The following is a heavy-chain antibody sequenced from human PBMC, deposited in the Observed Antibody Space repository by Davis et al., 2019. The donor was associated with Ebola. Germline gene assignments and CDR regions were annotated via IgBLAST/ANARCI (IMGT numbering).Heavy chain of an antibody. CDR1: GGSISSGDYY. J-gene: IGHJ6*02. CDR2: IYYSGST. D-gene: IGHD4-17*01. CDR3: ARDDYGDLVYYYYGMDV. V-gene: IGHV4-30-4*01. Sequence: SETLSLTCTVSGGSISSGDYYWSWIRQPPGKGLEWIGYIYYSGSTYYNPSLKSRVTISVDTSKNQFSLKLSSVTAADTAVYYCARDDYGDLVYYYYGMDVWGQGTTVTVSS.